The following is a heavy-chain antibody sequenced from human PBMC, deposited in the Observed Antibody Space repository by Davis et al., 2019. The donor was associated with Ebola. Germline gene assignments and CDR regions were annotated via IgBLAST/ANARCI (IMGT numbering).Heavy chain of an antibody. CDR3: ARVYSSSSEGY. CDR2: INPNSGGT. CDR1: GYTFTSYG. D-gene: IGHD6-13*01. V-gene: IGHV1-2*02. Sequence: ASVKVSCKASGYTFTSYGIGWVRQAPGQGLEWMGWINPNSGGTNYAQKFQGRVTMTRDTSISTAYMELSRLRSDDTAVYYCARVYSSSSEGYWGQGTLVTVSS. J-gene: IGHJ4*02.